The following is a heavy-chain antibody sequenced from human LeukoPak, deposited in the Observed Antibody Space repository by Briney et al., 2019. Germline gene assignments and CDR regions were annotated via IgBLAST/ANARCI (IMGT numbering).Heavy chain of an antibody. CDR1: GYTFTGYY. V-gene: IGHV1-2*02. J-gene: IGHJ4*02. CDR2: INPNSGGT. Sequence: GASVKVSCKASGYTFTGYYMHWVRQAPGQGLEWMGWINPNSGGTNYAQKFQGRVTMTRDTSISTAYMELSRLTSDDTAVYYRARDVHWNDGLDYWGQGTLVTVSS. D-gene: IGHD1-1*01. CDR3: ARDVHWNDGLDY.